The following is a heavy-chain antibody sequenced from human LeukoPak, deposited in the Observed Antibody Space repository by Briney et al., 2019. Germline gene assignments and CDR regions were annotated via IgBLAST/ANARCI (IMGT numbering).Heavy chain of an antibody. J-gene: IGHJ4*02. CDR3: TGEGPQWLDAY. Sequence: GGSLRLSCAASGFTFSTYSMNWVRQAPGKGLEWVSYIDSSGTTIYYADSVKGRFTISRDDARNSLYLQMNSLRAEDTAVYYCTGEGPQWLDAYWGQGTLVTVSS. CDR2: IDSSGTTI. D-gene: IGHD6-19*01. V-gene: IGHV3-48*04. CDR1: GFTFSTYS.